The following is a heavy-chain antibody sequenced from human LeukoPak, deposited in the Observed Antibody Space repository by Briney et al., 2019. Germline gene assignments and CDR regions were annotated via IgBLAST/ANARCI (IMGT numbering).Heavy chain of an antibody. J-gene: IGHJ4*02. Sequence: ASVKVSCKASGYTLTGYYMHWVRQAPGQGLEWMGRINPNSGGTNYAQKFQGRVTMTRDTSISTAYMELSRLRSDDTAVYYCARSVRGDYVWGSYRQGFDYWGQGTLVTVSS. D-gene: IGHD3-16*02. CDR1: GYTLTGYY. V-gene: IGHV1-2*06. CDR2: INPNSGGT. CDR3: ARSVRGDYVWGSYRQGFDY.